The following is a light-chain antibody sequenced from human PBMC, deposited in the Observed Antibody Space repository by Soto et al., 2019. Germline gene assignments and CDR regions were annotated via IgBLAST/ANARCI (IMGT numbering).Light chain of an antibody. J-gene: IGKJ1*01. CDR2: EAS. V-gene: IGKV3-11*01. Sequence: EIVLTQSPATVSLSPGERATLFCRASESVSTFLAWYQQKPGQAPRLLIYEASSRATGIPARFSGGGSGTVFTLTISRLEPEDFAVYYCQQRSNWPWTFGQGTKVDIK. CDR3: QQRSNWPWT. CDR1: ESVSTF.